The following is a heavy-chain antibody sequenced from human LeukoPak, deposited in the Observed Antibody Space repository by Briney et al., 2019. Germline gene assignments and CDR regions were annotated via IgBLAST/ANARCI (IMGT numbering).Heavy chain of an antibody. CDR2: IYYSGST. CDR3: ARHSDIVVVVAATGGFDY. V-gene: IGHV4-39*01. J-gene: IGHJ4*02. Sequence: PSETLSLTCTVSGGSISSSSYYWGWIRPPPGKGLEWFGSIYYSGSTYYNPALKSRVTISVDTSKNQFSLKLRSVTAADTAVYYCARHSDIVVVVAATGGFDYWGQGTLVTVSS. CDR1: GGSISSSSYY. D-gene: IGHD2-15*01.